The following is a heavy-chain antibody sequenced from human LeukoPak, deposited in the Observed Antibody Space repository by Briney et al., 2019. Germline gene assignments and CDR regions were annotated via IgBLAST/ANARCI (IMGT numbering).Heavy chain of an antibody. Sequence: PGGSLRLSRAASGFTFRSYGMSWVRQAPGKGLEWVSGISSSGGGTHYADSVKGRFTISRYNSKNTLYLQMSSLRAEDTAMYYCAKDLTSLNSVYDAFDIWGPGTMVTVSS. D-gene: IGHD4-23*01. CDR3: AKDLTSLNSVYDAFDI. CDR1: GFTFRSYG. J-gene: IGHJ3*02. V-gene: IGHV3-23*01. CDR2: ISSSGGGT.